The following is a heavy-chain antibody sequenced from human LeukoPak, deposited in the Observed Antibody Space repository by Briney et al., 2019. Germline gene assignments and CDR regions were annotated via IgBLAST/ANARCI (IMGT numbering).Heavy chain of an antibody. J-gene: IGHJ3*02. V-gene: IGHV4-59*01. D-gene: IGHD3-9*01. CDR3: AKPTKPGYYDIFYDAFDI. CDR1: GGSISSYY. Sequence: SETLSLACTVSGGSISSYYWSWIRQPPGKGLEWTGYIYYSGSTNYNPSLKSRVTISVDTSKNQFSLKLSSVTAADTAVYYCAKPTKPGYYDIFYDAFDIWGQGTLVTVSS. CDR2: IYYSGST.